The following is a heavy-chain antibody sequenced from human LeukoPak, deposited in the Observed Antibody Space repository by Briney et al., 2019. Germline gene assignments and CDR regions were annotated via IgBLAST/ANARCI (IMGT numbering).Heavy chain of an antibody. Sequence: ASVKVSCKASGYTFTGYYMHWVRQAPGQGLEWMGWINPNSGGTNYAQKFQGRVTMTRDTSASTAYMELSSLRSEDTAVYYCASSYYDILTGYSTFDYWGQGTLVTVSS. CDR1: GYTFTGYY. V-gene: IGHV1-2*02. J-gene: IGHJ4*02. D-gene: IGHD3-9*01. CDR2: INPNSGGT. CDR3: ASSYYDILTGYSTFDY.